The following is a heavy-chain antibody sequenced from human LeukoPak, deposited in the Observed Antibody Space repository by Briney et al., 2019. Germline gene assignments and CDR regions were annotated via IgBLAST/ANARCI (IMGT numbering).Heavy chain of an antibody. CDR3: ARDYRVSLSDTSPDDAFDV. CDR2: VSYSGNT. J-gene: IGHJ3*01. CDR1: GGSISRSSYY. Sequence: NPSETLSLTCTVSGGSISRSSYYWGWIRQTPGMGLEWIGSVSYSGNTDYNPSLKSRVTISVDTSKNLFSLRLTSVTAADTAVYYCARDYRVSLSDTSPDDAFDVWGQGTVVTVSS. D-gene: IGHD3-16*02. V-gene: IGHV4-39*07.